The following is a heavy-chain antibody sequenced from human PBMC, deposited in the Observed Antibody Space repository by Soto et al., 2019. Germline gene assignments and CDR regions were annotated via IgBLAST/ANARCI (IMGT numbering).Heavy chain of an antibody. Sequence: EVQLLESGGGLVQPGGSLGLSCAASGFPFSSYAMTWVRQAPGKGLEWVSLISGSGGRTYYADSVKGRFTISRDNSRDTLYLHMNSLRAEDTALYYCAQFHGSGSYNNFPDYWGQGTLVTVSS. D-gene: IGHD3-10*01. CDR3: AQFHGSGSYNNFPDY. V-gene: IGHV3-23*01. CDR1: GFPFSSYA. CDR2: ISGSGGRT. J-gene: IGHJ4*02.